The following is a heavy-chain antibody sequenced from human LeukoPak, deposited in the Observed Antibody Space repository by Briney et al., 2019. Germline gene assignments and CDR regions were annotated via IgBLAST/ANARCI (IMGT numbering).Heavy chain of an antibody. J-gene: IGHJ4*02. Sequence: PSETLSLTCTVSGGSISSSSYYWGWIRQPPGKGLEWIGSIYYSGSTYYNPSLKSRVTISVDTSKNQFSLKLSSVTAADTAVYYCARDLRSEGYYDILTGRRYFDYWGQGTLVTVSS. V-gene: IGHV4-39*07. CDR3: ARDLRSEGYYDILTGRRYFDY. D-gene: IGHD3-9*01. CDR2: IYYSGST. CDR1: GGSISSSSYY.